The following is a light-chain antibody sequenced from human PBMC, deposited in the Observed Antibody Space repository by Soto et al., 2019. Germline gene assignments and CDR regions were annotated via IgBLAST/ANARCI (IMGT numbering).Light chain of an antibody. CDR2: KES. Sequence: DIQMTQSPSTLSGSVGDRVTITCRASQTISSWLAWYQQKPGKAPKLLIYKESTLKSGVPSRFSGSGSGTEFTLTISSLPPDDFATYYCHHYNSYSEAFGQGTKVELK. CDR1: QTISSW. CDR3: HHYNSYSEA. J-gene: IGKJ1*01. V-gene: IGKV1-5*03.